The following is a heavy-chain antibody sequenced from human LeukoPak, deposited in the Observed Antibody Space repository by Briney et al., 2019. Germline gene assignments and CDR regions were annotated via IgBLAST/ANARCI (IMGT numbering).Heavy chain of an antibody. CDR3: ARHPQIVGATTYFDY. D-gene: IGHD1-26*01. CDR2: IYYSGST. V-gene: IGHV4-59*08. Sequence: PSETLSLTCTVSGGSISSYYWSWIRQPPGKGLEWIGYIYYSGSTNYNPSLKSRVTISVDTSKNQFSLKLSSVTAADTAVYYCARHPQIVGATTYFDYWGQGTLVTVSS. CDR1: GGSISSYY. J-gene: IGHJ4*02.